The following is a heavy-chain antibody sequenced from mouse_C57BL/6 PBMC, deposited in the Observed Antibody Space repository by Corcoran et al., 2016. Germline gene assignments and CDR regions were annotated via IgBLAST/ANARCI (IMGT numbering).Heavy chain of an antibody. CDR1: GYTFTDYY. CDR3: AREDGSSYLYYFDY. CDR2: INPNNGGT. V-gene: IGHV1-26*01. Sequence: EVQLQQSGPELVKPGASVKISCKASGYTFTDYYMNWVKQSHGKSLEWIGDINPNNGGTSYNQKFKGKATLTVDKSSSTAYMELRSLTSEDSAVYYCAREDGSSYLYYFDYWGQGTTLTVSS. J-gene: IGHJ2*01. D-gene: IGHD1-1*01.